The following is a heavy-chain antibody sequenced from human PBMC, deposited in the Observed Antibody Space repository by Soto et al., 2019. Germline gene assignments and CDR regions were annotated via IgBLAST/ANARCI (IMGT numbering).Heavy chain of an antibody. CDR1: GYSFTSYW. V-gene: IGHV5-51*01. CDR2: IYPGDSDT. CDR3: ARSAVTPVSHWYFDL. D-gene: IGHD4-17*01. Sequence: GESLKISCXGSGYSFTSYWIGWVRQMPGKGLEWMGIIYPGDSDTRYSPSFQGQVTISADKSISTAYLQWSSLKASDTAMYYCARSAVTPVSHWYFDLWGRGTLVTVSS. J-gene: IGHJ2*01.